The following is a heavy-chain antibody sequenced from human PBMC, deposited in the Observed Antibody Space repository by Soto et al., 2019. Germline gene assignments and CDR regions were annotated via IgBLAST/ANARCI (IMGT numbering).Heavy chain of an antibody. CDR1: GFTFRKAR. Sequence: GGAPRLSCAAPGFTFRKARMKWGRPAPGKGLEWVGRIRSHAEGGTADYAAPVKGRFTISRDDSTDTLYLQLTSLKTEDTAVYYCSTGYYDITFPFDHWGQGTLVTVSS. D-gene: IGHD3-9*01. CDR2: IRSHAEGGTA. V-gene: IGHV3-15*07. CDR3: STGYYDITFPFDH. J-gene: IGHJ4*02.